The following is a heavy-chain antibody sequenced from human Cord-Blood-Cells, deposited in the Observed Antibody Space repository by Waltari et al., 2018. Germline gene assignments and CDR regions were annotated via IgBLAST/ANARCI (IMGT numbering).Heavy chain of an antibody. V-gene: IGHV1-18*01. CDR1: GYTFTSYG. Sequence: QVQLVQSGAEVKKPGASVKVSCKASGYTFTSYGISWVRQTPGQGLEWMGWISAYNGNTNYAQKLQGRGTMTTDTSTSTAYMELRSLRSDDTAVYYCASSLAAAGTLYYYYGMDVWGQGTTVTVSS. D-gene: IGHD6-13*01. J-gene: IGHJ6*02. CDR2: ISAYNGNT. CDR3: ASSLAAAGTLYYYYGMDV.